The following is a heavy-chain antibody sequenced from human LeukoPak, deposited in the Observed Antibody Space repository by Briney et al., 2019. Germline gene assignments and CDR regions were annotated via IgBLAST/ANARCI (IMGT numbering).Heavy chain of an antibody. J-gene: IGHJ4*02. V-gene: IGHV4-39*01. CDR3: ARLLVEDYFDY. D-gene: IGHD2-15*01. Sequence: SETLSLTCTVSGGSISSSSYYWGWIRQPPGKGPEWIGSIYYSGSTYYNPSLKSRVTISVDTSKNQFSLKLSSVTAADTAVYYCARLLVEDYFDYWGQGTLVTVSS. CDR2: IYYSGST. CDR1: GGSISSSSYY.